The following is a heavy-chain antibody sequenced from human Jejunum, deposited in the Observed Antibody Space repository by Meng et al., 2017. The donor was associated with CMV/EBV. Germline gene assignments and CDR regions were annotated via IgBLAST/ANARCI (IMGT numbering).Heavy chain of an antibody. J-gene: IGHJ4*02. V-gene: IGHV4-39*07. CDR2: VYSTGST. D-gene: IGHD6-13*01. Sequence: LQESGPGLVKPSETLPLTCTVSGGSISGSSYYWGWIRQPPGKGLECLATVYSTGSTYYDPSLKSRVTISVDTSKNQFSLRLSSVTAADTAVYYCARVWQPNYYFDYWGQGTLVTVSS. CDR3: ARVWQPNYYFDY. CDR1: GGSISGSSYY.